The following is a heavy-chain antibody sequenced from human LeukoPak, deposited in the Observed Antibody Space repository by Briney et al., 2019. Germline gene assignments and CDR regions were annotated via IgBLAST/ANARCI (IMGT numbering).Heavy chain of an antibody. J-gene: IGHJ6*04. V-gene: IGHV3-48*03. Sequence: GGSLRLSCAASGFAFSSYEMNWVRQAPGKGLEWLSYISSSGTTRYYADSVKGRFTISRDNADNSLYLQMNSLRAEDTAVYYCAELGITMIGGVWGKGTTVTISS. CDR3: AELGITMIGGV. D-gene: IGHD3-10*02. CDR1: GFAFSSYE. CDR2: ISSSGTTR.